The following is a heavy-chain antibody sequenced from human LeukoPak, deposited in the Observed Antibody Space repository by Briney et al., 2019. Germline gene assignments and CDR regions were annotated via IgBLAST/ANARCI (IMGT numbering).Heavy chain of an antibody. CDR2: IYYSEST. CDR1: DGSITSNY. D-gene: IGHD3-3*01. Sequence: SETLSLTCTVSDGSITSNYWSWIRQPPGKGLEWIAYIYYSESTNYNPSLKSRVTISVDTSKNQFSLKLSSVTAADTAVYYCARVPGSIFGPGYMDVWGKGTTVTVS. V-gene: IGHV4-59*01. CDR3: ARVPGSIFGPGYMDV. J-gene: IGHJ6*03.